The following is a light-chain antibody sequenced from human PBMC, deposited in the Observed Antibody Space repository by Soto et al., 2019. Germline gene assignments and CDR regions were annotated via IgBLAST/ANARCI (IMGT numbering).Light chain of an antibody. J-gene: IGKJ4*01. Sequence: AIPLTQSPSSLSASVGDRVRIFCRASQGVSSALAWYQQKPGKAPELLIYGVSSLESGVPSRISSTGSGTDFTLTISSLQPEDFATYYCQQFNNFPLTFGGGTKVEIK. CDR2: GVS. CDR3: QQFNNFPLT. CDR1: QGVSSA. V-gene: IGKV1D-13*01.